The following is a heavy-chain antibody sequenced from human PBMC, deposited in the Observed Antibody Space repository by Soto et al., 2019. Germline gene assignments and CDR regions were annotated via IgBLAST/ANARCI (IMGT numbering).Heavy chain of an antibody. CDR3: ARSWVTGKGGMDV. CDR1: GYTFTSYG. J-gene: IGHJ6*02. V-gene: IGHV1-18*01. Sequence: QVQLVQSGAEVKKPGASVKVSCKASGYTFTSYGFSWVRQAPGQGLERMGWINGYTSNTHYAQKFQGRVTMTTDTSTSTAYMELWTLISDDTAVYYCARSWVTGKGGMDVWGQGTTVTVSS. CDR2: INGYTSNT. D-gene: IGHD3-16*01.